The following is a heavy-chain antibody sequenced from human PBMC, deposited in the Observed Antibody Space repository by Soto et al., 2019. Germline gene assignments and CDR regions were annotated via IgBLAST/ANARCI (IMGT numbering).Heavy chain of an antibody. CDR2: ISGSGGST. CDR3: AKQVGRVYGYWFDP. J-gene: IGHJ5*02. V-gene: IGHV3-23*01. CDR1: GFTFSSYA. Sequence: EVQLLESGGGLVQPGGSLRLSCAASGFTFSSYAMSWVRQAPGKGLEWFSAISGSGGSTYYADSVKGRFTISRDNSKNTLYPQMNSLRAEDMAVYACAKQVGRVYGYWFDPWGQGTLVTVSS. D-gene: IGHD1-26*01.